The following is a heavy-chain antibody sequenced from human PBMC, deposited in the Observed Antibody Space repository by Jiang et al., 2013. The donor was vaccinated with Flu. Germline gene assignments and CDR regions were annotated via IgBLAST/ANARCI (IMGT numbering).Heavy chain of an antibody. V-gene: IGHV3-33*03. Sequence: ASGFASEDMACTGSARHQARGWSGWLVVWFDGSKAFYEESVKGRFTISRDNSKNTTYLHMDRLRAEDTSMYYCAINAARFGYSWGRGTLVSVSS. CDR2: VWFDGSKA. CDR1: GFASEDMA. CDR3: AINAARFGYS. D-gene: IGHD3-10*01. J-gene: IGHJ4*02.